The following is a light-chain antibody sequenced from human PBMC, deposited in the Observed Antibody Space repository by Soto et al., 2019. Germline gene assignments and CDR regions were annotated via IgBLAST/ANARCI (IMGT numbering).Light chain of an antibody. J-gene: IGLJ2*01. Sequence: QSALTQPASVSGSPGQSITISCTGTSSDVGGFLYVSWFQQHPGKAPKLMIYAVSNRPSGISNRFSGSKSGNTASLTISGLQAEDEADYYFSSYSSSSPLVVFGGGTKLTVL. V-gene: IGLV2-14*01. CDR1: SSDVGGFLY. CDR3: SSYSSSSPLVV. CDR2: AVS.